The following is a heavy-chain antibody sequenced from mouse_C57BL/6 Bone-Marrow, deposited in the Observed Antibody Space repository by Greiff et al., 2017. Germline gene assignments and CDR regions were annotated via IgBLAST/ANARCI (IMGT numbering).Heavy chain of an antibody. CDR1: GYTFTSYW. J-gene: IGHJ3*01. V-gene: IGHV1-64*01. CDR3: TRPIYYDNSWFAY. CDR2: IHPNSGST. Sequence: QVQLQQPGAELVKPGASVKLSCKASGYTFTSYWMHWVKQRPGQGLEWIGMIHPNSGSTNYNEKFKSKATLTVDKSSSTAYMQLSSLTSEDSAVYYCTRPIYYDNSWFAYWGRGTLVTVSA. D-gene: IGHD2-1*01.